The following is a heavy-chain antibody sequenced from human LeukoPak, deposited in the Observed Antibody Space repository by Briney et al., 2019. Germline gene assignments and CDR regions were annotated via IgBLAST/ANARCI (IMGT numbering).Heavy chain of an antibody. D-gene: IGHD3-3*01. V-gene: IGHV3-74*01. CDR2: TNRDGSST. J-gene: IGHJ4*02. Sequence: GGSLRLPCAASGFTFRSYWMHWVRQAPGKGPVWVARTNRDGSSTAYADSVKGRFTISKDNAKNTLYLLMNSLRAEDTAVYYCARDSVEWYIFDYWGQGTLVTVSS. CDR3: ARDSVEWYIFDY. CDR1: GFTFRSYW.